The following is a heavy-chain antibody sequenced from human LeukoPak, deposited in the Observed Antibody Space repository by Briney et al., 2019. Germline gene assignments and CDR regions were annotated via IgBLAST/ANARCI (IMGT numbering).Heavy chain of an antibody. D-gene: IGHD3-22*01. Sequence: PGGSLRLSCAASGFTFSSYSMNWVRQAPGKGLEWIGEINHSGSTNYNPSLKSRVTISVDTSKNQFSLKLSSVTAADTAVYYCARMAYDSSGGGYWGQGTLVTVSS. CDR1: GFTFSSYS. V-gene: IGHV4-34*08. J-gene: IGHJ4*02. CDR3: ARMAYDSSGGGY. CDR2: INHSGST.